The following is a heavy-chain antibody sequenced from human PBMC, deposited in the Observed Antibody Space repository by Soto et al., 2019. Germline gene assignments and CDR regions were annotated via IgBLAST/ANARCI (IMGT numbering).Heavy chain of an antibody. CDR3: AIRASYYDSSGYFDY. D-gene: IGHD3-22*01. Sequence: RVSCTAVELTISGFWMHCVSKKQGKGLVWVSRINSDGSSTSYADSVKGRFTISRDNAKNTLYLQMNSLRAEDTAVYYCAIRASYYDSSGYFDYWGQGTLVTVSS. J-gene: IGHJ4*02. V-gene: IGHV3-74*01. CDR2: INSDGSST. CDR1: ELTISGFW.